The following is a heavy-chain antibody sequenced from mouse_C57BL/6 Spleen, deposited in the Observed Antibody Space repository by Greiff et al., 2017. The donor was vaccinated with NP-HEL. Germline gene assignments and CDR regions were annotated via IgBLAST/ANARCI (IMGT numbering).Heavy chain of an antibody. CDR1: GYTFTDYE. J-gene: IGHJ2*01. CDR3: TRRTVVAAWYYFDY. D-gene: IGHD1-1*01. Sequence: QVQLQQSGAELVRPGASVTLSCKASGYTFTDYEMHWVKQTPVHGLEWIGAIDPETGGTAYNQKFKGKAILTADKSSSTAYMELRSLTSEDSAVYYCTRRTVVAAWYYFDYWGQGTTLTVSS. V-gene: IGHV1-15*01. CDR2: IDPETGGT.